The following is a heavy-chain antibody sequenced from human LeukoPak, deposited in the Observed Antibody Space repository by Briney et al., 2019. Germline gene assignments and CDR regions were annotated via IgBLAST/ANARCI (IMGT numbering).Heavy chain of an antibody. D-gene: IGHD5-18*01. CDR3: ARRRGSGTQLWRYDGFDI. J-gene: IGHJ3*02. Sequence: SETLSLTCTVSGGSTSDYYCSWIRQPPGKGLEWVGYAHYGGNTDYNPSLKSRVTISVDTAKNQFSLKLRSVTAADTAVYYCARRRGSGTQLWRYDGFDIWGQGTVVTVSS. V-gene: IGHV4-59*01. CDR1: GGSTSDYY. CDR2: AHYGGNT.